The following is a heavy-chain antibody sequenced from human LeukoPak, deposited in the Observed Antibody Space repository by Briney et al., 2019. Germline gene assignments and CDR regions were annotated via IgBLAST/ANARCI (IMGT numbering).Heavy chain of an antibody. CDR1: GLSISNDW. V-gene: IGHV3-15*01. J-gene: IGHJ4*02. Sequence: PGGSLRLSWAASGLSISNDWMSWVRQAPGKGLEWVARVKSKSAGETTDYAAPVKGRFTISRDDSKNTLYLQMNSLKTEDTAVYYCTLIQGWGSGSYYRDFWGQGTLVTVSS. D-gene: IGHD3-10*01. CDR3: TLIQGWGSGSYYRDF. CDR2: VKSKSAGETT.